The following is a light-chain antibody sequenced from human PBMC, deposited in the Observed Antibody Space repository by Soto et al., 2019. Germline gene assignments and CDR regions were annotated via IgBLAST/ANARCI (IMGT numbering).Light chain of an antibody. CDR3: AAWDDSLNGRV. CDR1: GSNIGNSA. V-gene: IGLV1-44*01. CDR2: NNN. Sequence: QSALTQPPSASGTPGQRVTISCSGSGSNIGNSAVHWYQQLPGTAPKLVIYNNNQRPSEVPDRFSGSKSGTSASLAISGLQSEDEADYYCAAWDDSLNGRVFGGGTKVTVL. J-gene: IGLJ3*02.